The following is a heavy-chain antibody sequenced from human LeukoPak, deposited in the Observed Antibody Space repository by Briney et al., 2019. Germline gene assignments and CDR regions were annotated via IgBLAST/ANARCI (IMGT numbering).Heavy chain of an antibody. CDR2: ISGYNGNT. Sequence: ASVKVSCKASGYSFVGYGISWVRQAPGQGLEWMGWISGYNGNTNYAQKFQGRVTMTTDTATSTAYMELRSLRSDDTAVYYCAREIITGTASFDYWGQGTLVTVSS. V-gene: IGHV1-18*01. D-gene: IGHD1-20*01. CDR3: AREIITGTASFDY. J-gene: IGHJ4*02. CDR1: GYSFVGYG.